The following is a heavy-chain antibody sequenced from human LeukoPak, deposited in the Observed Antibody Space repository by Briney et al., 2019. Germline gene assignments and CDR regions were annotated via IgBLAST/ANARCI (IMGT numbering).Heavy chain of an antibody. CDR1: GGTFSSYA. V-gene: IGHV1-18*01. J-gene: IGHJ4*02. CDR2: ISAYNGNT. Sequence: ASVKVSCKASGGTFSSYAISWVRQAPGQGLEWMGWISAYNGNTNYAQKLQGRVTMTTDTSTSTAYMELRSLRSDDTAVYFCARDGGYRYSSSWPNFDYWGQGTLVTVSS. CDR3: ARDGGYRYSSSWPNFDY. D-gene: IGHD6-13*01.